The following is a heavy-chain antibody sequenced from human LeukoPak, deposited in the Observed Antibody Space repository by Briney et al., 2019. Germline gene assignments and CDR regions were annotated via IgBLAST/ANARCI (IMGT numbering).Heavy chain of an antibody. CDR1: GGSISSSSYY. D-gene: IGHD3-3*01. CDR3: ARHSQEWLPSPFDY. V-gene: IGHV4-39*01. CDR2: IYYSGST. J-gene: IGHJ4*02. Sequence: SETLSLTCTVSGGSISSSSYYWGWIRQPPGKGLEWIGSIYYSGSTYYNPSLKSRVTISVDTSKSQFSLKLSSVTAADTAVYYCARHSQEWLPSPFDYWGQGTLVTVSS.